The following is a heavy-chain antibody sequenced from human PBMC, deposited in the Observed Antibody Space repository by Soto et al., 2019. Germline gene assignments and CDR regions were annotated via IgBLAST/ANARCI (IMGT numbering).Heavy chain of an antibody. CDR2: ISAYNGNT. CDR3: ASSSIVVVPAAHDAFDI. Sequence: ASVKVSCKASGYIFTGYHMHWVRQAPGQGLEWMGWISAYNGNTNYAQKLQGRVTMTTDTSTSTAYMELRSLRSDDTAVYYCASSSIVVVPAAHDAFDIWGQGTMVTVSS. CDR1: GYIFTGYH. J-gene: IGHJ3*02. D-gene: IGHD2-2*01. V-gene: IGHV1-18*04.